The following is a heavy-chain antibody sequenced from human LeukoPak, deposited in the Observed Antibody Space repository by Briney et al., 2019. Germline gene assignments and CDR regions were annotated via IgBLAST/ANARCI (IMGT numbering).Heavy chain of an antibody. D-gene: IGHD2-15*01. J-gene: IGHJ4*02. CDR1: GGSISGCY. CDR3: ARMELGSCSGGSCPYYFDY. CDR2: IYYSGNT. Sequence: KTSETLSLTCTVSGGSISGCYWSWIRQPPGRGLEWVAYIYYSGNTRYNPSLQNRITISVDTSKNQFSLRLSSVTAADTAVYYCARMELGSCSGGSCPYYFDYWGQGTLVTVSS. V-gene: IGHV4-59*01.